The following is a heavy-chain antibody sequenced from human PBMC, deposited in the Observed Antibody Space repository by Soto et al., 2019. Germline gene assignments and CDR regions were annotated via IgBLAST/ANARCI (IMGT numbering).Heavy chain of an antibody. CDR1: GFTVSSTY. D-gene: IGHD3-10*01. V-gene: IGHV3-53*01. J-gene: IGHJ4*02. CDR2: IFSSGES. Sequence: PXGSLRLSCAASGFTVSSTYMSWVRQAPGKGLEWVSIIFSSGESFYADSVKGRFTISRDSSDNTVYLQMNSLKAEDTAVYYCARGGIGMVRTFDHWGQGSLVTVSS. CDR3: ARGGIGMVRTFDH.